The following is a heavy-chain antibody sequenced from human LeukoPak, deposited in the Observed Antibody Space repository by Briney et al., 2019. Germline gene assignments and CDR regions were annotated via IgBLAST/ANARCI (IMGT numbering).Heavy chain of an antibody. Sequence: GASVKVSCKVSGYTLTELSLHWERQAPGKGLEWMGGFDPEDGETIYAQKFQGRVTMTEDTSTDTAYMELSSLRSEDTAVYYCATAPPRNRGYDFWSGYYPPLDYWGQGTLVTVSS. J-gene: IGHJ4*02. CDR2: FDPEDGET. V-gene: IGHV1-24*01. CDR1: GYTLTELS. D-gene: IGHD3-3*01. CDR3: ATAPPRNRGYDFWSGYYPPLDY.